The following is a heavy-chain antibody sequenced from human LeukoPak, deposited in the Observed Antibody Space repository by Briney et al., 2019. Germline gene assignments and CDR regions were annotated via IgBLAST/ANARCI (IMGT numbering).Heavy chain of an antibody. CDR2: INPNSGGT. CDR3: ARGVPSSWPSYYYYYMDV. V-gene: IGHV1-2*02. CDR1: GYTLTGYY. J-gene: IGHJ6*03. D-gene: IGHD2-2*01. Sequence: RVPSVSVSCTASGYTLTGYYMHWVPQAPGQGLEWMGWINPNSGGTNYAQKFQGRVTMTRDTSISTAYMELSRLRSDDTAVYYCARGVPSSWPSYYYYYMDVWGKGTTVTVSS.